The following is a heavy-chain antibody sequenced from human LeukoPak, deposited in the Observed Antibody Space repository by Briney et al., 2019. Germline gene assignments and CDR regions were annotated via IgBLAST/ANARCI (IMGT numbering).Heavy chain of an antibody. D-gene: IGHD6-13*01. CDR1: GGTFSSYA. Sequence: SVKVSCKASGGTFSSYAISWVRQAPGQGLEWMGGIIPIFGTANYAQKFQGRVTITADESTSTAYMELSSLRSEDTAVYYCARGPDPTDFPNPHPPYSSSWKTSAEYFQHWGQGTLVTVSS. CDR3: ARGPDPTDFPNPHPPYSSSWKTSAEYFQH. J-gene: IGHJ1*01. V-gene: IGHV1-69*13. CDR2: IIPIFGTA.